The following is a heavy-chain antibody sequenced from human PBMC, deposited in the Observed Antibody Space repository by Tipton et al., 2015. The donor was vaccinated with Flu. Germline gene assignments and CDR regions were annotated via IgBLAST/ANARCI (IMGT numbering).Heavy chain of an antibody. CDR2: LWHGGTIE. Sequence: SLRLSCAASGLNMSNSAMHWVRQAPGKGLEWVAMLWHGGTIESYAESVQGRFRISRDISKNTLYLQMNSLRVDDTAVYYCAKDQGGAPFDHWGQGTLVTVSS. D-gene: IGHD3-16*01. J-gene: IGHJ4*02. V-gene: IGHV3-33*06. CDR3: AKDQGGAPFDH. CDR1: GLNMSNSA.